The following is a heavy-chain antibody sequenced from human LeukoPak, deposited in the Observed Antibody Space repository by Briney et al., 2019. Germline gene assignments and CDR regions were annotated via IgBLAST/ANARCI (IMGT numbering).Heavy chain of an antibody. V-gene: IGHV3-20*04. CDR2: INWKGGTT. J-gene: IGHJ4*02. D-gene: IGHD6-19*01. Sequence: PGGSLRLSCAASGFTFDNYGMSWVRQAPGKGLEWVSGINWKGGTTGYVDSVKGRFTISRDNAKKSLYLQMNSLRAEDTALYYCARDLVVAGTGFGYWGQGTLVTVSS. CDR3: ARDLVVAGTGFGY. CDR1: GFTFDNYG.